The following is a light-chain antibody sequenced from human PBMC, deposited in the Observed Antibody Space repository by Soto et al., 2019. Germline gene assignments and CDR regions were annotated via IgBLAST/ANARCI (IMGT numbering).Light chain of an antibody. Sequence: SYELTYPPSVSVSPGQTASITCSGDKLGDKYACWYQQKPGQSPVLVIYQDTKRPSGIPARFSGSNSGNTATLTISGTQAMDEADYYCQAWDSSIVVFGGGTKLTVL. CDR2: QDT. V-gene: IGLV3-1*01. CDR3: QAWDSSIVV. J-gene: IGLJ2*01. CDR1: KLGDKY.